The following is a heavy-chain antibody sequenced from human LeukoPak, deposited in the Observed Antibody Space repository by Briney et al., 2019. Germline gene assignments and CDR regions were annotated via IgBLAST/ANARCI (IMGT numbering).Heavy chain of an antibody. V-gene: IGHV4-4*07. CDR3: ARELINFFDY. Sequence: SETLSLTCTVSDGSISSYYWSWIRQPAGKGLEWIGRIYTSGSTNYNPSLKSRVAMSVDTSKNQFSLKLNSVTAADTAVYYCARELINFFDYWGQGTLVTVSS. CDR1: DGSISSYY. J-gene: IGHJ4*02. CDR2: IYTSGST.